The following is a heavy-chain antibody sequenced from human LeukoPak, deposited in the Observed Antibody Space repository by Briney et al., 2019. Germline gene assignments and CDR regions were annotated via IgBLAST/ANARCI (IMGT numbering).Heavy chain of an antibody. D-gene: IGHD3-10*01. CDR2: IYTSGST. Sequence: SQTLSLTCTVSGGSISSGSYYWSWIRQPAGKGLEWIGRIYTSGSTNYNPSLKSRVTISVDTSKNQFSLKLSSVTAADTAVYYCASMRVRGVIITGAIDYWGQGTLVTVPS. CDR3: ASMRVRGVIITGAIDY. V-gene: IGHV4-61*02. J-gene: IGHJ4*02. CDR1: GGSISSGSYY.